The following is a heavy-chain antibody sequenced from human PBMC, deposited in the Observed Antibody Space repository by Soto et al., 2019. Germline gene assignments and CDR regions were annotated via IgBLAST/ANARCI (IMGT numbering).Heavy chain of an antibody. V-gene: IGHV4-34*01. D-gene: IGHD2-21*02. CDR1: GGSFSGFY. CDR3: ARADRTLVTSYGLDV. J-gene: IGHJ6*02. Sequence: SETLSLTCAVSGGSFSGFYWTWIRQPPGEGLEWIGEINHSGTTDFNPSLRSRLTISLDSSKKHFSLKLTSMTAADAAVYYCARADRTLVTSYGLDVWGQGTTVTVSS. CDR2: INHSGTT.